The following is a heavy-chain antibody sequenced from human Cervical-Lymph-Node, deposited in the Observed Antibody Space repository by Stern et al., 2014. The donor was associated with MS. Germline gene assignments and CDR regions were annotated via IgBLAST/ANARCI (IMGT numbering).Heavy chain of an antibody. J-gene: IGHJ4*02. CDR3: AREAMALPYYFDY. D-gene: IGHD1-7*01. CDR2: IYPGDADP. Sequence: VQLVQSGAEVRKPGESLRISCKASGYSFNSYWIGWVRQMPGQGLAWVGIIYPGDADPRYGPSFQGQVTISLDKAISTAYLQWSSLKASDTAMYYCAREAMALPYYFDYWGQGTLVTVSS. V-gene: IGHV5-51*01. CDR1: GYSFNSYW.